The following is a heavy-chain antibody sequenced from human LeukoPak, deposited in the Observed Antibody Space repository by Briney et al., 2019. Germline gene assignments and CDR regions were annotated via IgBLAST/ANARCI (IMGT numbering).Heavy chain of an antibody. J-gene: IGHJ5*02. V-gene: IGHV1-69*10. CDR1: GDTFSRYA. CDR3: ARDIGGDFPNWFDP. Sequence: VTVSCKASGDTFSRYAVNWVRQAPGQGLEWMGRIIPVVGIANYGKKYQGRVTITADKSTRTTYMELRSLRAEDTAVYYCARDIGGDFPNWFDPWGQGTLVTVSS. D-gene: IGHD3-16*02. CDR2: IIPVVGIA.